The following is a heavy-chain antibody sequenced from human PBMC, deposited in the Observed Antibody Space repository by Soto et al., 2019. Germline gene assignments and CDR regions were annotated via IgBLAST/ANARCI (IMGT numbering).Heavy chain of an antibody. CDR3: ARGSSSSYPYYFDY. V-gene: IGHV3-53*02. J-gene: IGHJ4*02. D-gene: IGHD6-13*01. CDR2: IYSGGST. CDR1: GFTVSSNY. Sequence: EVQLVETGGGLIQPGGSLRLSCAASGFTVSSNYMSWVRQAPGKGLEWVSDIYSGGSTYYADSVKGRFTISTDNSKNTLYLRMNSLRAEDTAVYYCARGSSSSYPYYFDYWGQGTLVTVSS.